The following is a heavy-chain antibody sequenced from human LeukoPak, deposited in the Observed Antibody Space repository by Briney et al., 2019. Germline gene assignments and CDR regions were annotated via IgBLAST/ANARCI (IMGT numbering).Heavy chain of an antibody. CDR1: GFTFSSYE. CDR2: ISSSGSTI. Sequence: GGSLRLSCAASGFTFSSYEMNWVRQAPGKGLEWVSYISSSGSTIYYADPVKGRFTISRDNAKNSLYLQMNSLRAEDTAVYYCARDMAGYFDYWGQGTLVTVSS. V-gene: IGHV3-48*03. J-gene: IGHJ4*02. CDR3: ARDMAGYFDY. D-gene: IGHD3-10*01.